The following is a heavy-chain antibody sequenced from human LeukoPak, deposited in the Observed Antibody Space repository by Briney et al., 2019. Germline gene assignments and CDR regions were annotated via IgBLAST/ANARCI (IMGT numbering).Heavy chain of an antibody. CDR3: ARVGGGSADY. Sequence: AETLSLTCTVSGYSISSGYYWAWIRPPPGKGLEWIGSIYQSGDTYYNPSRKSRVTISVDTSKNQFSLNLNSLTDADTAVYYCARVGGGSADYWGQGTLVIVSS. V-gene: IGHV4-38-2*02. CDR2: IYQSGDT. D-gene: IGHD2-15*01. J-gene: IGHJ4*02. CDR1: GYSISSGYY.